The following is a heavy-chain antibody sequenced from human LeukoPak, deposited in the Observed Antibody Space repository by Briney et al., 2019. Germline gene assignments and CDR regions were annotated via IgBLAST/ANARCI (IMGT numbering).Heavy chain of an antibody. Sequence: SETLSLTCAVYGGSFSGYYWSWIPQPPGKGLEWIGEINHSGSTNYNPSLKSRVTISVDTSKNQFSLKLSSVTAADTAVYYCARHTRLGKLDYWGQGTLVTVSS. CDR3: ARHTRLGKLDY. CDR2: INHSGST. J-gene: IGHJ4*02. CDR1: GGSFSGYY. V-gene: IGHV4-34*01. D-gene: IGHD3-22*01.